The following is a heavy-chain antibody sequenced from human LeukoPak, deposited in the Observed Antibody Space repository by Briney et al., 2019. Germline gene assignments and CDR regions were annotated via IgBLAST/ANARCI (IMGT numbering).Heavy chain of an antibody. Sequence: SETLSLTFTVSGGSISSGSYYWSWIRQPAGKGLEWIGRIYTSGSTNYNPSLKSRVTISVDTSKNQFSLKLSSVTAADTAVYYCARDRAAGQYYYYYYYMDVWGKGTTVTVSS. J-gene: IGHJ6*03. CDR2: IYTSGST. CDR3: ARDRAAGQYYYYYYYMDV. CDR1: GGSISSGSYY. D-gene: IGHD6-13*01. V-gene: IGHV4-61*02.